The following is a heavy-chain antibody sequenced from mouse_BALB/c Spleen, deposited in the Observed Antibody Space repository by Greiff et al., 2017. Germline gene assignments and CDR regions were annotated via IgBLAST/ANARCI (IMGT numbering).Heavy chain of an antibody. J-gene: IGHJ4*01. CDR1: GYTFTSYW. CDR2: IDPSDSYT. D-gene: IGHD1-1*01. CDR3: ASHYYGSRGYAMDY. V-gene: IGHV1-69*02. Sequence: QVQLQQPGAELVKPGASVKLSCKASGYTFTSYWMHWVKQRPGQGLEWIGEIDPSDSYTNYNQKFKGKATLTVDKSSSTAYMQLISLTSEDSAVYYCASHYYGSRGYAMDYWGQGTSVTVSS.